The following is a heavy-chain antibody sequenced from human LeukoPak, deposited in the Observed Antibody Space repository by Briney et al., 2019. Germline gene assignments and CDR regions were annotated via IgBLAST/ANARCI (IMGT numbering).Heavy chain of an antibody. CDR3: ARGGVMPDY. J-gene: IGHJ4*02. CDR2: IKEDGSEK. D-gene: IGHD3-16*01. Sequence: PGGSLRLSCAASGFSFSTYRMSWVRQAPGKGLEWVASIKEDGSEKFYVDSVTGRFTISRDNAKNSVFLQINSLRVEDTALYYCARGGVMPDYWGQGTLVTVSS. CDR1: GFSFSTYR. V-gene: IGHV3-7*01.